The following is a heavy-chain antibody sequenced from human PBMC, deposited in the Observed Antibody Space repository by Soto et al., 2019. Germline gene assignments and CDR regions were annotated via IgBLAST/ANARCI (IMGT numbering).Heavy chain of an antibody. CDR3: ARFPPIGEYDI. CDR1: GYTLTELS. J-gene: IGHJ3*02. V-gene: IGHV1-24*01. CDR2: FDPEDGET. D-gene: IGHD3-10*01. Sequence: ASVKVSCKVSGYTLTELSMHWVRQAPGKGLEWMGGFDPEDGETIYAQKFQGRVTMTKDTSTSTAYMELSSLRSEDTAVYYCARFPPIGEYDIWGQGTMVTVSS.